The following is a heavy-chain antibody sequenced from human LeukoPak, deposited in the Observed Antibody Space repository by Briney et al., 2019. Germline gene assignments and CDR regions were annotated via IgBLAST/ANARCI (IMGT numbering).Heavy chain of an antibody. CDR2: ISWNSGSI. D-gene: IGHD2-2*01. V-gene: IGHV3-9*03. Sequence: TGRSLRLSCAASGFTFDDYAMHWVRQAPGKGLEWVSGISWNSGSIGYADSVKGRFTISRDNAKNSLFLQMNSLRAEDMALYYCAKDGCSSSGCSIDYWGQGTLVTVSS. CDR1: GFTFDDYA. CDR3: AKDGCSSSGCSIDY. J-gene: IGHJ4*02.